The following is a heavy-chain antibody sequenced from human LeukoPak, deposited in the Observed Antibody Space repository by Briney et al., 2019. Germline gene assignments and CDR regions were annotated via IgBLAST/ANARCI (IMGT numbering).Heavy chain of an antibody. CDR3: AEAIHTITGGVDY. D-gene: IGHD5-24*01. J-gene: IGHJ4*02. CDR1: GFTFSRYW. V-gene: IGHV3-7*03. CDR2: IKEDGSEK. Sequence: PGGSLRLSCAASGFTFSRYWMNWVRQAPGKGLEWVANIKEDGSEKYSVDSVKGRFTISRDNAKNSLYLQMNSLRAEDTALYYCAEAIHTITGGVDYWGQGTLVTVSS.